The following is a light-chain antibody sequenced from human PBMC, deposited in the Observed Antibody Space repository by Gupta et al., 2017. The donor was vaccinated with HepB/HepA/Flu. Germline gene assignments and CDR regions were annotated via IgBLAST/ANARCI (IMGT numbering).Light chain of an antibody. CDR2: TTN. V-gene: IGLV7-43*01. CDR1: TGAVTNGFF. Sequence: QAVVTQEPALTVSQGGTVTLTGAFNTGAVTNGFFPSCFQQKPGQAPRPLIYTTNSKYSWTPARFSGSLLGGKAALTLSGVPPEDDADYYCLLFYGGAWVFGGGTKLTVL. CDR3: LLFYGGAWV. J-gene: IGLJ3*02.